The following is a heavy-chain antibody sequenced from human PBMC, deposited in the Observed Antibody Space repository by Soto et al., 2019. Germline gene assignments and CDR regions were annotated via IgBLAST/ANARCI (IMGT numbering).Heavy chain of an antibody. CDR1: GGSFSAYY. D-gene: IGHD2-2*02. J-gene: IGHJ4*02. CDR3: ARERCNSASCYSVEPIDY. Sequence: QVQLQQWGAGLLKPSETLSLTCAVYGGSFSAYYWNWIRQPPGKGLEWVGEINHGGYTNYNPSLRSRVTISVDTSRNQFSLRLSSVTAADPAVYYWARERCNSASCYSVEPIDYWGQVNLVTVSS. V-gene: IGHV4-34*02. CDR2: INHGGYT.